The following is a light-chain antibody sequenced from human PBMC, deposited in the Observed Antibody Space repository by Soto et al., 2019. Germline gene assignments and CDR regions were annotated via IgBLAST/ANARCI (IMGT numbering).Light chain of an antibody. CDR3: QQYMSSVT. V-gene: IGKV3-20*01. CDR2: GAS. CDR1: QTVDSTF. J-gene: IGKJ1*01. Sequence: EIVLTQSPGSLSLSPRERATLSCRASQTVDSTFFAWYQKKPGQAPRLLIYGASKRATDIPDRFSGSGSGTDFTLTNSRLEPEDFAVYYCQQYMSSVTFGQGTKVEIK.